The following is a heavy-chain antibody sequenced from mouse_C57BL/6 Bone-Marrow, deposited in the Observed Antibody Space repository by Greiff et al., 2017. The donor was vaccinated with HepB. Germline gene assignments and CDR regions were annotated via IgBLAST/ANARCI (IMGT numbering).Heavy chain of an antibody. CDR3: ARAASSYGYFDV. D-gene: IGHD6-2*01. CDR2: IDPSDSYT. CDR1: GYTFTSYW. J-gene: IGHJ1*03. V-gene: IGHV1-69*01. Sequence: VQLQQPGAELVMPGASVKLSCKASGYTFTSYWMHWVKQRPGQGLEWIGEIDPSDSYTNYNQKFKGKSTLTVDKSSSTAYMHLSSLTSEDSAVYYYARAASSYGYFDVWGTGKAVTVAS.